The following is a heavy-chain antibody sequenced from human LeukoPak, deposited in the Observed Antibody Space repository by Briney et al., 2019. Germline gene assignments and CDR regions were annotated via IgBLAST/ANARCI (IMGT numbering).Heavy chain of an antibody. CDR3: ARQGYISGQGFRNNWFDP. V-gene: IGHV4-39*01. D-gene: IGHD6-19*01. Sequence: SETLSLTCTVSGCSISSSSFYWGWIRQPPGKGLEWIGTIFYSGSTYYNPSLRSRVTMSVDTSKNQFSLRLSSVTAADTAVYYCARQGYISGQGFRNNWFDPWGQGSLVTVSS. J-gene: IGHJ5*02. CDR2: IFYSGST. CDR1: GCSISSSSFY.